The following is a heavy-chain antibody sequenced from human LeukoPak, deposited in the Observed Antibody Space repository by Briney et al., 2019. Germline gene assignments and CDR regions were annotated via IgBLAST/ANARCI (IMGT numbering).Heavy chain of an antibody. D-gene: IGHD3-22*01. CDR1: GFTFSSYA. Sequence: GGPLRLSCAASGFTFSSYAMSWVRQAPGKGLEWVSAISGSGGSTYYADSVKGRFTISRDNSKNTLYLQMNSLRAEDTAVYYCAKETYDSSGYYSYYFDYWGQGTLVTVSS. CDR3: AKETYDSSGYYSYYFDY. J-gene: IGHJ4*02. V-gene: IGHV3-23*01. CDR2: ISGSGGST.